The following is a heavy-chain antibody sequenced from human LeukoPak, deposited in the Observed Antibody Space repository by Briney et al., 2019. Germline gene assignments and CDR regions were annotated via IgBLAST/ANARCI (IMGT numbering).Heavy chain of an antibody. V-gene: IGHV4-59*01. CDR2: IYYSGST. D-gene: IGHD3-10*01. CDR1: GGSISSYY. J-gene: IGHJ4*02. Sequence: PSETLSLTCTVSGGSISSYYWNWIRQPPGKGLEWIGYIYYSGSTNYNPSLKSRVTISVDTSKNQFSLKLSSVTAADTAVYYCARIPYGSGSPLDYWGQGTLVTVSS. CDR3: ARIPYGSGSPLDY.